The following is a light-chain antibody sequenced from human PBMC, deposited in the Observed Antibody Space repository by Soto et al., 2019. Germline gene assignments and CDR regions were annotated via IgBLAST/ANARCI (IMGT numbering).Light chain of an antibody. J-gene: IGLJ1*01. CDR2: EVN. Sequence: QSALTQPASVSGSPGQSITISCTGTSSDVGAYNYVSWYQQHPGKAPKLMIYEVNNRPSGVSNRFSGSKSGNTASLTISGLQAEDEAAYYCSSHKTSSTYVFGTGTKVTVL. CDR1: SSDVGAYNY. V-gene: IGLV2-14*01. CDR3: SSHKTSSTYV.